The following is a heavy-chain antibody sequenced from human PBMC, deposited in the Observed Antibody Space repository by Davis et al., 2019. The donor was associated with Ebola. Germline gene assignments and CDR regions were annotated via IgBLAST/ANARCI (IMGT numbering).Heavy chain of an antibody. CDR1: GYNFNTYW. Sequence: GESLKISCKGSGYNFNTYWIGWVRQMPGKGLEWMGIIYPGDSDIRYSPSFQGQVTISADKSISTAYLQWSSLKASDTAMYYCARSSWNYGSHFDYWGQGTLVTVSS. CDR3: ARSSWNYGSHFDY. J-gene: IGHJ4*02. CDR2: IYPGDSDI. D-gene: IGHD1-7*01. V-gene: IGHV5-51*01.